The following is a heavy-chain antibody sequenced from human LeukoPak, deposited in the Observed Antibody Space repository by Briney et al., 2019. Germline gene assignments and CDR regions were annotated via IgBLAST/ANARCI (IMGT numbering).Heavy chain of an antibody. CDR2: ISWNSGSI. CDR3: AKGFNAKRAAAGTAEYFQH. V-gene: IGHV3-9*01. CDR1: GFTFDDYA. Sequence: GGSLRLSCAASGFTFDDYAMHWVRQAPGKGLEWVSGISWNSGSIGYADSVKGRFTISRDNAKNSLYLQMNSLRAEDTALYYCAKGFNAKRAAAGTAEYFQHWGQGTLVTVSS. J-gene: IGHJ1*01. D-gene: IGHD6-13*01.